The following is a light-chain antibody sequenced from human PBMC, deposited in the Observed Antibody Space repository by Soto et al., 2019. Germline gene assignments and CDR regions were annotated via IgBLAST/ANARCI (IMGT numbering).Light chain of an antibody. CDR2: STS. CDR1: TGAVTSGYY. V-gene: IGLV7-43*01. CDR3: LLYYGGAPV. Sequence: QAVVTQEPSLTVSPGGTVTLTCASSTGAVTSGYYPNWFQQKPGQAPTALIYSTSNKNSWTPARFSGSLLGGKAALTLSGVQPEDEAEYYCLLYYGGAPVFGGGTKLTVL. J-gene: IGLJ3*02.